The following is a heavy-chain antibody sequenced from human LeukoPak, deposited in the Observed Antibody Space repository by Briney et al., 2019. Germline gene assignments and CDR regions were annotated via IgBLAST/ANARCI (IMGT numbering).Heavy chain of an antibody. J-gene: IGHJ6*02. Sequence: RASVKVSCKASGYTFTGYYMHWVRQAPGQGLEWMGWINPNSGGTNYAQKFQGRVTMTRDTSISTAYMELSRLRSDDTAVYYCARDYGNGYGMDVWGQGTPVTVSS. CDR2: INPNSGGT. CDR3: ARDYGNGYGMDV. V-gene: IGHV1-2*02. D-gene: IGHD1-14*01. CDR1: GYTFTGYY.